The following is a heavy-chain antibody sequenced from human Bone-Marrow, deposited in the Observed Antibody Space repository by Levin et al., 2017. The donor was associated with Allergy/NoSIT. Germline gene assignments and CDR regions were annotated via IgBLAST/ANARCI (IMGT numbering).Heavy chain of an antibody. D-gene: IGHD3-3*01. CDR1: GFTFINSA. CDR3: ARDRRRATIFGVAIPYSGLDV. J-gene: IGHJ6*02. V-gene: IGHV1-18*04. Sequence: ASVKVSCKASGFTFINSAVTWVRQAPGQGLEWMGWISVHNGNTQYAQNFQGRITMTTDTSTTTAYMELRSLRSDDTAVYFCARDRRRATIFGVAIPYSGLDVWGQGTTVTVSS. CDR2: ISVHNGNT.